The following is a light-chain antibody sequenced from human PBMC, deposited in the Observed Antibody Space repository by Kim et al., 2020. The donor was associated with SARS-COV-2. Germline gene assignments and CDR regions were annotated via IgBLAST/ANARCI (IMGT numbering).Light chain of an antibody. CDR3: QQRSNWPPYT. J-gene: IGKJ2*01. CDR2: DAS. Sequence: EIVLPQSPATLSLSPGERATLSCRASQSVSSSFAWYQQKPGQAPRLLIYDASNRATGIPARFSGSGSGTDFTLTISSLEPEDFAVYYCQQRSNWPPYTFGEGTKLEIK. V-gene: IGKV3-11*01. CDR1: QSVSSS.